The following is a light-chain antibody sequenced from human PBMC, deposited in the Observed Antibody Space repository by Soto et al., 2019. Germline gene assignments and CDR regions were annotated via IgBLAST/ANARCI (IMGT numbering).Light chain of an antibody. V-gene: IGKV3-15*01. CDR2: GAS. Sequence: DIVMTQSPATMSVSPGERATLSCRASQSVGTKLAWYQQKPGQAPRLLISGASIRATGFPARFSGSGSGTEFTLTISSLQPEDFAVYYCQHYDNWPPWTFGQGTKVEVK. J-gene: IGKJ1*01. CDR3: QHYDNWPPWT. CDR1: QSVGTK.